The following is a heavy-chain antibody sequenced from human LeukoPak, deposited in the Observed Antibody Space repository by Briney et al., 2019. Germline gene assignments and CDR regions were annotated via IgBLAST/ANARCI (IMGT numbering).Heavy chain of an antibody. Sequence: GGSLRLSCAASGFTFSSFWTHWVRQAPGKGLVWVSHINSDGRTTDYADSVRGRVTISRDNAKNTLYLQMNSLTAEDTAVYYCVRGMRGYYGLDYCGQGTLVTVSS. CDR1: GFTFSSFW. CDR3: VRGMRGYYGLDY. D-gene: IGHD3-10*01. V-gene: IGHV3-74*01. CDR2: INSDGRTT. J-gene: IGHJ4*02.